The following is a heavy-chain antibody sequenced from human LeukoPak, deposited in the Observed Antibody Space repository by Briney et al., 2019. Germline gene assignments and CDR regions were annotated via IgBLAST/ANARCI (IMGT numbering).Heavy chain of an antibody. CDR3: ARAQYCSSTSCYGPFMDV. CDR1: GGSISSYY. CDR2: IYTSGST. D-gene: IGHD2-2*01. Sequence: RSSETLSLTCTVSGGSISSYYWSWIRQPAGKGLEWIGRIYTSGSTNYNPSLKCRVTMSVDTSKNQFSLKLSSVTAADTAVYYCARAQYCSSTSCYGPFMDVWGKGTTVTVSS. J-gene: IGHJ6*03. V-gene: IGHV4-4*07.